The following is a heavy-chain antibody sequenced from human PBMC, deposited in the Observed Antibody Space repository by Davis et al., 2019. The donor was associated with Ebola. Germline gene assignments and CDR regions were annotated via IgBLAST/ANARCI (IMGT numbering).Heavy chain of an antibody. D-gene: IGHD5-18*01. Sequence: PSETLSLTCDISGDSVSSGGWNWIRQFPSRGLEWLGRTYYSSKWYNDYAVSVKSRITINPDTSKNQFSLQLNSVTPEDTALYYCARGWLRAGMDVWGEGTTVTVSS. CDR3: ARGWLRAGMDV. CDR2: TYYSSKWYN. CDR1: GDSVSSGG. J-gene: IGHJ6*04. V-gene: IGHV6-1*01.